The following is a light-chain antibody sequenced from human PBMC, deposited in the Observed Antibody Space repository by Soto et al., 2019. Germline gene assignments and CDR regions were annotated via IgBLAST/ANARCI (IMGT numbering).Light chain of an antibody. CDR2: DAS. CDR1: QSVSSD. Sequence: EIMLTQSPVTLSLSPGERATLSCRASQSVSSDLAWYQQKPGQAPRLLIYDASNRATGIPARFSGRESGTDFTLTITTLEPEDSAVYFCQQYASSPYTFGQGTKV. V-gene: IGKV3-20*01. J-gene: IGKJ2*01. CDR3: QQYASSPYT.